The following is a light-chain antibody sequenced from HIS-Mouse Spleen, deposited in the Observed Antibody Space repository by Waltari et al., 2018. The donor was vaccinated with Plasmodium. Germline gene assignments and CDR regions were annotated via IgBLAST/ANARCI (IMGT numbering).Light chain of an antibody. CDR3: QQYNNWSFT. CDR1: QRVSRN. J-gene: IGKJ3*01. Sequence: EIVMTQSPATLSVSPGERATLSCRASQRVSRNLPGYQQKPGQAPRLPIDVASPRAPGYPARFSGSWSGTEFTLTISSLQSEDFAVYYCQQYNNWSFTFGPGTKVDIK. CDR2: VAS. V-gene: IGKV3D-15*01.